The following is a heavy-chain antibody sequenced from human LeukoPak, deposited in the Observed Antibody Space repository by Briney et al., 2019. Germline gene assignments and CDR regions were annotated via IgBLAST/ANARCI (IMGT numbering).Heavy chain of an antibody. CDR3: ARGLMGGDYYYMDV. CDR1: GGSLSSGRYY. Sequence: SQTLSLTCTVSGGSLSSGRYYWSWIRQHPGKGLEWIGYIYHSGSTYDNPSPKRRVIISVDTSKNQFSLKLNSVTAADTAVYFCARGLMGGDYYYMDVWGKGTTVTVSS. V-gene: IGHV4-31*03. J-gene: IGHJ6*03. D-gene: IGHD3-10*01. CDR2: IYHSGST.